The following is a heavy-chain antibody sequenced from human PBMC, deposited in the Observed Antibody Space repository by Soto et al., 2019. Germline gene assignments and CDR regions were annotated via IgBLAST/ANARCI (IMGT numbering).Heavy chain of an antibody. V-gene: IGHV4-31*03. CDR1: GYSITSGGYY. CDR3: ASLYGRGYFVS. Sequence: SETLSLTCTVSGYSITSGGYYWSWIRQHPGKGLEWIGYIYYIGTTSYNPSLNSRLTIALDASNNQFSLKLTSVRAADTAVYYCASLYGRGYFVSWDHGTLVTGSS. J-gene: IGHJ4*01. CDR2: IYYIGTT. D-gene: IGHD3-10*01.